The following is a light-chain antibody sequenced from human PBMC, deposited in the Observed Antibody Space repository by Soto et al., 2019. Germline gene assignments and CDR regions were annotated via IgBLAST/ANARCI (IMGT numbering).Light chain of an antibody. V-gene: IGKV1-5*03. Sequence: DIQMTQSPSTMSASVGDRVTINCRASQSISSRSAWYQQKPEKAAKLLIYKASSLESGVPSRLSGSGSGTEFTLTISSLQPDDFATHYGQQYNSYSWTFGQVTKVEIK. CDR2: KAS. J-gene: IGKJ1*01. CDR1: QSISSR. CDR3: QQYNSYSWT.